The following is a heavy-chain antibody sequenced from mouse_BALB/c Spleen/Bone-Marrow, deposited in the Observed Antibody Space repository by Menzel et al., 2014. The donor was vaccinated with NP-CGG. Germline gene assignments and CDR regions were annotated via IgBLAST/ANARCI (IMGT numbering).Heavy chain of an antibody. V-gene: IGHV1-4*01. Sequence: QVQLQQSGAELARPGASVKMSCQASGYTFTRYTMHWEKQRPGQGLEWIGYINPSSAYTNYNQKFKDKATLTADKSSSTAYMQLSSLTSEDFAVYYCTIGYYAMDYWGQGTSVTVSS. CDR2: INPSSAYT. CDR1: GYTFTRYT. J-gene: IGHJ4*01. CDR3: TIGYYAMDY. D-gene: IGHD3-3*01.